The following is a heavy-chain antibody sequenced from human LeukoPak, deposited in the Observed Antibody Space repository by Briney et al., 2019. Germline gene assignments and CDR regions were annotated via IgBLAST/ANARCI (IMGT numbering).Heavy chain of an antibody. D-gene: IGHD4-17*01. CDR3: ARGDGDYGWFDP. J-gene: IGHJ5*02. Sequence: SETLSLTCTVSGGSVTDYYWSWIRQSPGKGLEWIGYIYYTGTSYNPSLQSRVTISADKSKNQFSLKLISVTAADTAVYYCARGDGDYGWFDPWGQGTLVTVSS. CDR1: GGSVTDYY. V-gene: IGHV4-59*02. CDR2: IYYTGT.